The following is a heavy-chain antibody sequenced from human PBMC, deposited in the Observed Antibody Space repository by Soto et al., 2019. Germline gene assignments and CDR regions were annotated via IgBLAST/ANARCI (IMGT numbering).Heavy chain of an antibody. Sequence: QVQLQESGPGLVKLSETLSLTCSVSGGSMRNYYWSWMRQTPGKGLEWIGYIDYSGSTNYNPSLKSRVPMPVDTSRTQLSLRLTSVTAADTAVYHCARADTSGSGRYTPFDAFDIWGQGTMVTVSS. CDR3: ARADTSGSGRYTPFDAFDI. D-gene: IGHD3-10*01. V-gene: IGHV4-59*01. J-gene: IGHJ3*02. CDR1: GGSMRNYY. CDR2: IDYSGST.